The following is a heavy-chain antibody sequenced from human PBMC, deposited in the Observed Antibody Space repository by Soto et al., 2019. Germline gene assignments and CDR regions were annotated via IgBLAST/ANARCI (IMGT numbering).Heavy chain of an antibody. CDR3: TSDPYGGSRYYFDS. V-gene: IGHV3-33*01. D-gene: IGHD1-26*01. CDR2: IWYDGSTK. Sequence: QVQLVESGGGVVQPGRPLRLSCAASGFTFSNYGMHWVRQAPGKGLEWVAVIWYDGSTKYYADSVKGRFTISKDNSQNTLYMQMTNLRAQDTAMYYCTSDPYGGSRYYFDSWAQGTLVTVSS. CDR1: GFTFSNYG. J-gene: IGHJ4*02.